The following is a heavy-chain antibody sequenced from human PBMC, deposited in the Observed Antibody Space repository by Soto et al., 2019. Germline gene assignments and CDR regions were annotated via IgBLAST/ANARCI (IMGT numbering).Heavy chain of an antibody. J-gene: IGHJ6*02. CDR3: ARDRLTIFGVTGMDV. CDR2: ISYDGSNK. Sequence: PGGSLRLSCAASGFTFSSYAMHWVRQAPGKRLEWVAVISYDGSNKYYADSVKGRFTISRDNSKNTLYLQMNSLRAEDTAVYYCARDRLTIFGVTGMDVWGQGTTVTVSS. CDR1: GFTFSSYA. V-gene: IGHV3-30-3*01. D-gene: IGHD3-3*01.